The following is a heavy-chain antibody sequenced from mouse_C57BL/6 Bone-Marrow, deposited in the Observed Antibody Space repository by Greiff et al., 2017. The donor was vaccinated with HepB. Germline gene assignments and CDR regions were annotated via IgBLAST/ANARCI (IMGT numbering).Heavy chain of an antibody. CDR1: GYTFTSYW. CDR2: IDPSDSYT. CDR3: ARDYGLDY. Sequence: QVQLQQPGAELVMPGASVKLSCKASGYTFTSYWMHWVKQRPGQGLEWIGEIDPSDSYTNYNQKFKGKSTLTVDKSSSTAYRQLSSLTPEDSAVYYCARDYGLDYWGQGTTLTVSS. D-gene: IGHD1-1*01. V-gene: IGHV1-69*01. J-gene: IGHJ2*01.